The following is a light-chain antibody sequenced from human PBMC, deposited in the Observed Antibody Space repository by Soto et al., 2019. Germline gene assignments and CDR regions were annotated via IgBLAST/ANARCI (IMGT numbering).Light chain of an antibody. V-gene: IGKV1-5*03. CDR1: QSISNC. J-gene: IGKJ1*01. CDR3: QQYKSYSPT. CDR2: TAS. Sequence: DTQMTQSPSTLSASVGDRVTITCRASQSISNCLAWYQQRPGRAPNLLIHTASTLKSGVPSRFSCSGSGTEFTLTISSLQPDDFATYYCQQYKSYSPTFGQGTKVEIK.